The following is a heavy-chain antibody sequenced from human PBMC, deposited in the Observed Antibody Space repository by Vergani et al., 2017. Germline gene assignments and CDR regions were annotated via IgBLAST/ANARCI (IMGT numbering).Heavy chain of an antibody. V-gene: IGHV4-59*01. CDR2: IYYSGST. CDR1: GGSISSYY. J-gene: IGHJ6*03. Sequence: QVQLQESGPGLVKPSETLSLTCTVSGGSISSYYWSWIRQPPGKGLEWIGYIYYSGSTKYNPSLKSRVTISVDTSKNQLSLKLSSVTAADTAVYYCARAEILTGYHTTGYYMDVWGKGTTVTVSS. D-gene: IGHD3-9*01. CDR3: ARAEILTGYHTTGYYMDV.